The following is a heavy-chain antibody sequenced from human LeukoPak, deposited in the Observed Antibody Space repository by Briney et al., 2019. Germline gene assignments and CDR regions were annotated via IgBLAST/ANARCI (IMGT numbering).Heavy chain of an antibody. J-gene: IGHJ6*02. CDR3: AKDQRAINYYYGMDA. Sequence: GGSLRLSCAASGFTFSSYAMSWVRQAPGKGLEWVSAISGSGGSTYYADSVKGRFTISRDNSKNTLYLQMNSLRAEDTAVYYCAKDQRAINYYYGMDAWGQGTTVTVSS. CDR1: GFTFSSYA. V-gene: IGHV3-23*01. D-gene: IGHD3-10*01. CDR2: ISGSGGST.